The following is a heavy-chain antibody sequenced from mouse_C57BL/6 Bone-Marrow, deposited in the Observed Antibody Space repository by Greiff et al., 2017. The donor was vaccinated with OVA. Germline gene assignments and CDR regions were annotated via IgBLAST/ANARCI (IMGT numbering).Heavy chain of an antibody. CDR1: GYSFTSYY. V-gene: IGHV1-66*01. Sequence: VKLVESGPELVKPGASVKISCKASGYSFTSYYIHWVKQRPGQGLEWIGWIYPGSGNTKYNEKFKGKATLTADTSSSTAYMQLSSLTSEDSAVYYCASYGYDEYYFDYWGQGTTLTVSS. CDR2: IYPGSGNT. D-gene: IGHD2-2*01. CDR3: ASYGYDEYYFDY. J-gene: IGHJ2*01.